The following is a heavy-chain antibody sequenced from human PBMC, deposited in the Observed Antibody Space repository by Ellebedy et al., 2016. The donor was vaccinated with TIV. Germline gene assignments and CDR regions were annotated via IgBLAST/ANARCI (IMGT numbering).Heavy chain of an antibody. J-gene: IGHJ6*02. D-gene: IGHD3-10*01. CDR2: INHSGST. CDR1: GGSFSGYY. Sequence: MPGGSLRLSCAVYGGSFSGYYWSWIRQPPGKGLEWIGEINHSGSTNYNPSLKSRVIISVDTSKNQFSLKLSSVTAADTAVYYCAGLLITMVYGMDVWGQGTTVTVSS. V-gene: IGHV4-34*01. CDR3: AGLLITMVYGMDV.